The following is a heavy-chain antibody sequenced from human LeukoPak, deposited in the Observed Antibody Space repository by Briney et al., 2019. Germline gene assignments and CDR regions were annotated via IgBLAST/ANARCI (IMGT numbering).Heavy chain of an antibody. CDR2: ISGSGSTI. D-gene: IGHD6-19*01. J-gene: IGHJ4*02. Sequence: GSLRLSCAASGFTFRSYEMTWARQAPGKGLEWVSYISGSGSTIYYTDSVKGRFTISRDNAKNSLYLQMNSLRAEDTAVYYCAGLVLDYWGQGTLVTVSS. V-gene: IGHV3-48*03. CDR1: GFTFRSYE. CDR3: AGLVLDY.